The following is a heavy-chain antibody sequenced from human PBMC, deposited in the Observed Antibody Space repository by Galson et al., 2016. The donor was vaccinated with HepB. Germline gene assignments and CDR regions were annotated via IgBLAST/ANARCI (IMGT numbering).Heavy chain of an antibody. Sequence: SETLSLTCTVSDASIVSDSWSWIRQPPGMGLEWVGNISYSENINYNPSLKSRATISIDTSKNHLSLKLTSVTVADTAVYFCVREIGGGSFDSWGQGTLVTVST. CDR1: DASIVSDS. J-gene: IGHJ4*02. CDR3: VREIGGGSFDS. V-gene: IGHV4-59*12. D-gene: IGHD3-10*01. CDR2: ISYSENI.